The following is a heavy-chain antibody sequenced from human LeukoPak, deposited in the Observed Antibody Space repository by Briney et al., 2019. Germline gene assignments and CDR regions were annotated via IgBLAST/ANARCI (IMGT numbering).Heavy chain of an antibody. Sequence: SDTLSLTCTVSGGSISTYYWSWIRQPPGKGLEWIGYIYNNGINNYNPSLRSRVTISIDTSKNQLSLKLNSVTAADTAVYYCAKFRLPGIGLRDWFFDLWGRGALVTVSS. J-gene: IGHJ2*01. CDR2: IYNNGIN. CDR3: AKFRLPGIGLRDWFFDL. CDR1: GGSISTYY. V-gene: IGHV4-59*08. D-gene: IGHD3-10*01.